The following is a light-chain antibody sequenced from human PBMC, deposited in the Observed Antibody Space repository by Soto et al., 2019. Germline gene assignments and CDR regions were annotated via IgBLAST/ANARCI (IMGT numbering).Light chain of an antibody. CDR2: GAS. Sequence: EIVLTQSPNTLSLSPVERATLSCMASHSVSSSSLAWYQQKPGQAPRLLIYGASSRATGIPDRFSGSGSGTDFTLTISRLEPEDFAVYYCQQYGSSPVAFGQGTKVDIK. V-gene: IGKV3-20*01. CDR1: HSVSSSS. J-gene: IGKJ1*01. CDR3: QQYGSSPVA.